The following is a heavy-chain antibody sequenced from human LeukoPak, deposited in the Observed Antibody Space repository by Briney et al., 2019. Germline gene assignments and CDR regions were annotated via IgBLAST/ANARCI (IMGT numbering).Heavy chain of an antibody. J-gene: IGHJ5*02. D-gene: IGHD3-16*01. Sequence: SETLSLTCTVSGGSISSYYWSWIRQPPGKGLEWIGYIYYSGSTNYNPSLKSRVTLSVDTSKNQFSLKLSSVTAANTAVYYCARSIGVSNWFDPWGQGTQVTVSS. CDR1: GGSISSYY. CDR3: ARSIGVSNWFDP. CDR2: IYYSGST. V-gene: IGHV4-59*08.